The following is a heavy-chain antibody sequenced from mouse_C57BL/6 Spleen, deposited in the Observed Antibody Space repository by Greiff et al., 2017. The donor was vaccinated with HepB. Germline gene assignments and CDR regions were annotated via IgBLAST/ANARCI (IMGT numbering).Heavy chain of an antibody. J-gene: IGHJ3*01. Sequence: VHVKQSGAELVRPGASVKLSCTASGFNIKDYYMHWVKQRPEQGLEWIGRIDPEDGDTEYAPKFQGKATMTADTSSNTAYLQLSSLTSEDTAVYYCTTWGTYDYAVWSWGQGTLVTVSA. CDR1: GFNIKDYY. CDR2: IDPEDGDT. D-gene: IGHD2-4*01. V-gene: IGHV14-1*01. CDR3: TTWGTYDYAVWS.